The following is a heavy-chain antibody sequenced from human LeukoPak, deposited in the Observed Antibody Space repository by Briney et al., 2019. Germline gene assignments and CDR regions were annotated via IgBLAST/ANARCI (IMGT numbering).Heavy chain of an antibody. D-gene: IGHD1-26*01. CDR1: GGSISSGSYY. V-gene: IGHV4-61*02. Sequence: KTSETLSLTCTVSGGSISSGSYYWSWIRQPAGKGLEWIGRVYTSGSTNYNPSLKSRVTISVDTSKNQFSLKLSSVTASDTAVYYCASPSGSYLLGFDYWGQGTLVTVSS. CDR3: ASPSGSYLLGFDY. CDR2: VYTSGST. J-gene: IGHJ4*02.